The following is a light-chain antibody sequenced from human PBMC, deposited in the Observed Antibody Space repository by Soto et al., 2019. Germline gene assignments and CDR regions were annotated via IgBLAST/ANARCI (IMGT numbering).Light chain of an antibody. CDR2: EDS. J-gene: IGLJ2*01. Sequence: QSALTQPASVSGSPGQSITISCNGTSSDAGSYNLVSWYQHHRGKAPKVIIYEDSKRPSGASNRFSGSKSGNTASLTISGLQAEDEADYYCCSYAGSSSWVFGGGTKLTVL. CDR3: CSYAGSSSWV. V-gene: IGLV2-23*01. CDR1: SSDAGSYNL.